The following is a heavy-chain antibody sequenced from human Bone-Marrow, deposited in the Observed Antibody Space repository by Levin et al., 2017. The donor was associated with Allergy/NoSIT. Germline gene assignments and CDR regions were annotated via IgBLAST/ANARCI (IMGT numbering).Heavy chain of an antibody. CDR2: IYYSGRS. Sequence: PSETLSLTCNVSGASVSSAGYYWNWMRQRPGEGLEWIGYIYYSGRSYNNPSLKSRVAISLNPSRNQFSLILNSANAADTATYYCVTMNDDGDCHWGQGTLVIVSS. J-gene: IGHJ4*02. CDR1: GASVSSAGYY. D-gene: IGHD4-17*01. V-gene: IGHV4-31*03. CDR3: VTMNDDGDCH.